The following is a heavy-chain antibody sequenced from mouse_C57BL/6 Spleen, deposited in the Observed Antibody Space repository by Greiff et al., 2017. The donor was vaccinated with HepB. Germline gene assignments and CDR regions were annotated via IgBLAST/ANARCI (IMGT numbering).Heavy chain of an antibody. V-gene: IGHV1-26*01. D-gene: IGHD4-1*01. J-gene: IGHJ4*01. CDR3: ARERTGTDYYAMDY. CDR1: GYTFTDYY. Sequence: VQLQQSGPELVKPGASVKISCKASGYTFTDYYMNWVKQSHGKSLEWIGDINPNNGGTSYNQKFKGKATLTVDKSSSTAYMELRSLTSEDSAVYYCARERTGTDYYAMDYWGQGTSVTVSS. CDR2: INPNNGGT.